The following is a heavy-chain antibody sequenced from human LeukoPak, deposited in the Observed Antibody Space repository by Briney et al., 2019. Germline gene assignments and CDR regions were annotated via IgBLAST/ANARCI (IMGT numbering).Heavy chain of an antibody. D-gene: IGHD6-13*01. CDR3: TTDRRIAAAGTRAHFDY. Sequence: GGSLRLSCAASGFTFSNAWMSWVRQAPGRGLGWVGRIKSKTDGGTTDYAAPVKGRFTISRDDSKNTLYLQMNSLKTEDTAVYYCTTDRRIAAAGTRAHFDYWGQGTLVTVSS. J-gene: IGHJ4*02. V-gene: IGHV3-15*01. CDR2: IKSKTDGGTT. CDR1: GFTFSNAW.